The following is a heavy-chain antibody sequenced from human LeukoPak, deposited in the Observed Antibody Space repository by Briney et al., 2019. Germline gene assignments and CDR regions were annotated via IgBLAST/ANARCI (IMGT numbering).Heavy chain of an antibody. Sequence: GGSLRLSCAASGFTFSSYWMSWVRQAPGKGLERVANIKQDGSEKYYVDSVKGRFTISRDNAKNSLYLQMNSLRAEDTAVYYCARVYEPVVYYYMDVWGKGTTVTVSS. CDR2: IKQDGSEK. CDR1: GFTFSSYW. V-gene: IGHV3-7*01. D-gene: IGHD3-16*01. CDR3: ARVYEPVVYYYMDV. J-gene: IGHJ6*03.